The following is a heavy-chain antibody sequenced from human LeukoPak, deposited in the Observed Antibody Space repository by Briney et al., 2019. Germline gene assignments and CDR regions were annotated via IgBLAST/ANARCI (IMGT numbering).Heavy chain of an antibody. V-gene: IGHV4-59*08. CDR3: ARHPKLTGNVWYFDY. D-gene: IGHD7-27*01. J-gene: IGHJ4*02. CDR2: IYYSGST. Sequence: SETLSLTCTVSGGSISSYYWSWIRQPPGKGLEWIGYIYYSGSTNYNPSLKSRVTISVDTSKNQFSLKLSSVTAADTAVYYCARHPKLTGNVWYFDYWGQGTLVTVSS. CDR1: GGSISSYY.